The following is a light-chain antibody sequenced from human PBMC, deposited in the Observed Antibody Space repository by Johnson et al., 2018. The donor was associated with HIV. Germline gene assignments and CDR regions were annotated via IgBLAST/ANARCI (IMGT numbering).Light chain of an antibody. CDR1: SSNIESYF. CDR2: DNN. J-gene: IGLJ1*01. Sequence: QSVLTQPPSVSAAPGQKVTISCSGSSSNIESYFVSWYQQLPGTAPKLLIYDNNKRPSGIPDRFSGSKSGTSATLGITGLQTGDEADYYCGAWDSSLSAYVFGTGTQVTV. CDR3: GAWDSSLSAYV. V-gene: IGLV1-51*01.